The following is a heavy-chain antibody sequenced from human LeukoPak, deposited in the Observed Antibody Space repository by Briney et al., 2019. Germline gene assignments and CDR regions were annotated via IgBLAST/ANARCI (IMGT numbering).Heavy chain of an antibody. Sequence: STETLSLTCTVSGGSIRSSTDYWGWIRQPPVKELEWIGSIYYSGSTYYNPSLKSRVTISVDTSKNQFSVKLSSVTAADTAVYYCARSIRGYSSGWYYFDYWGRGTLITVSS. V-gene: IGHV4-39*07. CDR1: GGSIRSSTDY. CDR2: IYYSGST. J-gene: IGHJ4*02. CDR3: ARSIRGYSSGWYYFDY. D-gene: IGHD6-19*01.